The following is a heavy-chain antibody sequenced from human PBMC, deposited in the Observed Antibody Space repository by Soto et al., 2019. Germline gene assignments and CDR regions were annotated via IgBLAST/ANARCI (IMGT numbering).Heavy chain of an antibody. J-gene: IGHJ2*01. V-gene: IGHV1-2*02. CDR2: INPHTGDT. D-gene: IGHD6-25*01. CDR3: AREGGAAPGARREWYLDL. CDR1: GYTLTHYY. Sequence: QVHLVQSGAEVKKPGASVTVSCKTSGYTLTHYYIHWVRQAPGQGLEWMAWINPHTGDTGIAERFQGRVTMTRDTSTNTALMDLTSLTSDDTAIYYCAREGGAAPGARREWYLDLWGRGSLVTVSS.